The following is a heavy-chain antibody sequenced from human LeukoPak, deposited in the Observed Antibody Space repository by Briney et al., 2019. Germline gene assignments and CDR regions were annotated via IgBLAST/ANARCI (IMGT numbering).Heavy chain of an antibody. D-gene: IGHD1-26*01. Sequence: GGSLRLSWAASGFTFSSYAMHWVRQAPGKGLEWVAVISYDGSNKYYADSVKGRFTISRDNSKNTLYLQMNSLRAEDTAVYYCARTLFRWELLPLLDYWGQGTLVTVSS. V-gene: IGHV3-30-3*01. CDR3: ARTLFRWELLPLLDY. CDR1: GFTFSSYA. J-gene: IGHJ4*02. CDR2: ISYDGSNK.